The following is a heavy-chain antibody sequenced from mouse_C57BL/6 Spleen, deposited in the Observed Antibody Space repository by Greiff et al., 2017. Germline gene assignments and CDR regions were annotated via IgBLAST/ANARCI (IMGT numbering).Heavy chain of an antibody. J-gene: IGHJ4*01. V-gene: IGHV1-55*01. CDR3: ARRGTGTGAMDY. Sequence: QVQLPQPGAELVKPGASVKMSCKASGYTFTSYWITWVTQRPGQGLEWIGDLYPGSGSTNYNEKFKSKATLTVDTSSSTAYMQLSSLTSEDSAVYYCARRGTGTGAMDYWGQGTSVTVSS. CDR1: GYTFTSYW. CDR2: LYPGSGST. D-gene: IGHD4-1*01.